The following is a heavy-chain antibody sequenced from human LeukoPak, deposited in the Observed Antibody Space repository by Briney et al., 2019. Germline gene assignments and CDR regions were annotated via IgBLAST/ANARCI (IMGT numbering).Heavy chain of an antibody. D-gene: IGHD2-2*01. CDR3: ARRGRGYCSSTSCPEEAFDI. Sequence: GESLKISCKGSGYSFTSYWIGWVRQMPGKGLEWMGIIYPGDSDTRYSPSFQGQVTISADKSISTAYLQWSSLKASDTAMYYCARRGRGYCSSTSCPEEAFDIWGQGTMVTVSS. CDR2: IYPGDSDT. J-gene: IGHJ3*02. V-gene: IGHV5-51*01. CDR1: GYSFTSYW.